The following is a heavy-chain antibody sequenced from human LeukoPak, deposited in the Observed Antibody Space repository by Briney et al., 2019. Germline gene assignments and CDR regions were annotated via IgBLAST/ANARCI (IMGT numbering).Heavy chain of an antibody. CDR3: AREGLTGLWYDF. J-gene: IGHJ4*02. D-gene: IGHD3/OR15-3a*01. V-gene: IGHV3-21*01. Sequence: GGSLRLSCAASGFTFSHYTMNWVRQAPGKGLEWVSSISSSSSYIYYPDSLKGRFTNSRDNAKNSLYLQMNSLRAEDTAVYYCAREGLTGLWYDFWGQGTLVTVSS. CDR2: ISSSSSYI. CDR1: GFTFSHYT.